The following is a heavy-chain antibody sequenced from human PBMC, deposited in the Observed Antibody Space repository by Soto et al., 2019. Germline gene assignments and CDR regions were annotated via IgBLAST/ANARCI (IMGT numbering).Heavy chain of an antibody. V-gene: IGHV3-74*03. Sequence: EVQLVESGGGLVQPGESLRLSCAASGLTFRSYWMHWVRQAPGKGLVWVSRINTDGSVAMYVDSVKGRFTISRDNAKNTLHLHMNNCVRDMQLWRLDSWGQGTLVTVSS. CDR1: GLTFRSYW. CDR3: S. J-gene: IGHJ4*02. CDR2: INTDGSVA. D-gene: IGHD2-15*01.